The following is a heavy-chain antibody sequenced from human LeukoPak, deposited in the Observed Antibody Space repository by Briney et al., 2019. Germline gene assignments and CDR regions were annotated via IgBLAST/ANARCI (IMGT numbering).Heavy chain of an antibody. V-gene: IGHV1-69*05. J-gene: IGHJ4*01. CDR1: GGTFSSYA. CDR2: IIPIFGTA. Sequence: SVRVSCKASGGTFSSYAISWVRQAPGQGLEWMGGIIPIFGTANYAQKFQGRVTITTDESTSTAYMELSSLRSEDTAVYYCASVIVVVPAAARFDTEYYFDYWGHGTLVTVSS. D-gene: IGHD2-2*01. CDR3: ASVIVVVPAAARFDTEYYFDY.